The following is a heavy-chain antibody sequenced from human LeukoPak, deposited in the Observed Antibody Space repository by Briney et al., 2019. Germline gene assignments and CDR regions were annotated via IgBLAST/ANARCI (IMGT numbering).Heavy chain of an antibody. CDR1: GYSINNYW. J-gene: IGHJ5*02. V-gene: IGHV5-51*01. Sequence: GESLKISCKGSGYSINNYWSGWVRQMRGKGLEGMGIIYPADSDIRYSPSFQGQVTISADKSISTAYLQWSSLKASDTAMYYCARQEYCSGGSCYTWFDPWGQGTLVTVSS. CDR3: ARQEYCSGGSCYTWFDP. D-gene: IGHD2-15*01. CDR2: IYPADSDI.